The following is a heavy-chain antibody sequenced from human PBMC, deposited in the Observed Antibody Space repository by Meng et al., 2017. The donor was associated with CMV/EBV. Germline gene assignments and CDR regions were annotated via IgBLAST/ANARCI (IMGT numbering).Heavy chain of an antibody. CDR1: GYTFTGYY. CDR2: INPNSGGT. V-gene: IGHV1-2*02. J-gene: IGHJ4*02. D-gene: IGHD5-24*01. Sequence: SVTVSCKASGYTFTGYYMHWVRQAPGQGLEWMGWINPNSGGTNYAQKFQGRVTMTRDTSISTAYMELSRLRSDDTAVYYCARGSLDRDGYKVDYWGQGTLVTVSS. CDR3: ARGSLDRDGYKVDY.